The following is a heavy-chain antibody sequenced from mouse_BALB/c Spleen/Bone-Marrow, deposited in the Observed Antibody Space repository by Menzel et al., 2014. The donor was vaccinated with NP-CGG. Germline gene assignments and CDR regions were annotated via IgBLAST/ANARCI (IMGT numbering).Heavy chain of an antibody. D-gene: IGHD2-4*01. J-gene: IGHJ3*01. CDR3: ARQEITTRNAWFAY. Sequence: EVQVMESGGDLVKPGGSLKLSCAASGFTFSSYGMSWVRQTPDKRLEWVATISSGGSYTYYPDSVKGRFTISRDNAKNTLYLQMSSLKSEDTAMYYCARQEITTRNAWFAYWGQGTLVTVSA. CDR2: ISSGGSYT. V-gene: IGHV5-6*01. CDR1: GFTFSSYG.